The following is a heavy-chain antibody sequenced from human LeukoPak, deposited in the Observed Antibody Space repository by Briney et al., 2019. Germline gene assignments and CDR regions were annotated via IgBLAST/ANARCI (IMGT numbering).Heavy chain of an antibody. CDR3: ARRDTASDFDY. J-gene: IGHJ4*02. CDR2: MYNSGST. D-gene: IGHD5-18*01. CDR1: GGSISSSSYY. V-gene: IGHV4-61*01. Sequence: SETLSLTCTVSGGSISSSSYYWTWIRQPPGKGLEWIGYMYNSGSTNYNPSLKSRVAILVDTSKNQFSLKLSSVTAADTAVYYCARRDTASDFDYWGQGILVTVSS.